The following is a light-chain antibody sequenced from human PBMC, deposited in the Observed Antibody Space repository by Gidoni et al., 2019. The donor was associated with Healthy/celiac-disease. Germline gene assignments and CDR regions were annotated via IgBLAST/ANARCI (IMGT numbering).Light chain of an antibody. CDR3: QQYDNLPRT. J-gene: IGKJ3*01. Sequence: DSQMTQSPSSLSASVGDRATITCQASQDISNYLNWYQQKPGKAPKLLIYDASNLETGVPSRFSGSGSGSDFTFTISSLQPEDIATYYCQQYDNLPRTFGPGTKVDIK. CDR2: DAS. CDR1: QDISNY. V-gene: IGKV1-33*01.